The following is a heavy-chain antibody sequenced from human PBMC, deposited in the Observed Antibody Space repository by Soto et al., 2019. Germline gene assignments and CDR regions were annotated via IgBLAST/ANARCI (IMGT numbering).Heavy chain of an antibody. J-gene: IGHJ4*02. Sequence: QVQLQESGPGLVKPSETLSLTCTVSGGSVSSGSYYWGWIRQPPGKGLEWIGYIYYSGSTNYNPSLKSRVTISVDTSKNQFSLKLSSVTAADTAVYYCARARVRSTTRSFDYWGQGTLVTVSS. V-gene: IGHV4-61*01. CDR1: GGSVSSGSYY. CDR3: ARARVRSTTRSFDY. CDR2: IYYSGST. D-gene: IGHD4-4*01.